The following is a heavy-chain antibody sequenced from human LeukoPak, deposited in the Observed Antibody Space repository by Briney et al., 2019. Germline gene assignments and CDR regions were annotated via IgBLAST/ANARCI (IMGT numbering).Heavy chain of an antibody. Sequence: PGGALRLSCAASGFTFSSYSMNWVRQAPGKGLEWVSYISSSSSTIYYADSVKGRFTISRDNAKNSLYLQMNSLRAEDTAVYYCAVRAYSLGYIVDWGQGTLVTVSS. J-gene: IGHJ4*02. D-gene: IGHD5-18*01. CDR2: ISSSSSTI. CDR3: AVRAYSLGYIVD. CDR1: GFTFSSYS. V-gene: IGHV3-48*04.